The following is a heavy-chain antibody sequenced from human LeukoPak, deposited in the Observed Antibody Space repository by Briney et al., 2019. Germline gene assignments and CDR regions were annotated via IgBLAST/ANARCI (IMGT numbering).Heavy chain of an antibody. CDR2: IGTAGDT. Sequence: PGGSLRLSCAASGFTFSSYDMHWVRQATGKGLEWVSAIGTAGDTYYPGSVKGRFTISRENAKNSLYLQMNSLRAGDTAVYYCARALRYCSSTSCYTAYYYGMDVWGQGTTVTVSS. CDR3: ARALRYCSSTSCYTAYYYGMDV. J-gene: IGHJ6*02. V-gene: IGHV3-13*01. D-gene: IGHD2-2*02. CDR1: GFTFSSYD.